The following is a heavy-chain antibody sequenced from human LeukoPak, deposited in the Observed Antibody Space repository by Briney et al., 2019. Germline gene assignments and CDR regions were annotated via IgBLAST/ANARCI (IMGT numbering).Heavy chain of an antibody. D-gene: IGHD5-12*01. J-gene: IGHJ4*02. CDR3: AKGGMGGERLRLVY. Sequence: GGSLRLSCAASGFTFSSYAMSWVRQAPGMGLEWVSSIGSSGDITYYADSVKGRFTISRDNSKNTLYLQMNSLRAEDTAVYYCAKGGMGGERLRLVYWGQGTLVTVSS. CDR1: GFTFSSYA. V-gene: IGHV3-23*01. CDR2: IGSSGDIT.